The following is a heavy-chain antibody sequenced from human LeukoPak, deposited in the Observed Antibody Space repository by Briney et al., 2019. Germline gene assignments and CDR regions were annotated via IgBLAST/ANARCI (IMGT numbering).Heavy chain of an antibody. CDR1: GGSFSGYY. CDR3: AKVVIAAAGTNYYYYMDV. CDR2: INLSGRT. J-gene: IGHJ6*03. Sequence: PSETLSLTCAVYGGSFSGYYWSWIRHPPGKGLEWVGEINLSGRTNYNPSLKSRVTISVDTSKNQFSLTLISVTAADTAVYYCAKVVIAAAGTNYYYYMDVWGKGTTVTVSS. V-gene: IGHV4-34*01. D-gene: IGHD6-13*01.